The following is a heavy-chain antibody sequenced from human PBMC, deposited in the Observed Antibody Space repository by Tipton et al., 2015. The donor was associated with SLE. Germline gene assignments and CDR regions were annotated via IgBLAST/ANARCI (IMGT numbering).Heavy chain of an antibody. J-gene: IGHJ3*02. D-gene: IGHD1-26*01. V-gene: IGHV4-39*01. Sequence: TLSLTCTVSSGSISSGDYYWSWIRQPPGKGLEWIGESNHSGSTNYNPSLKSRVTISADTSKNQFSLKLSSVTAADTAVYYCARHLDGTYGSHAFDIWGQGTMVIVSS. CDR3: ARHLDGTYGSHAFDI. CDR2: SNHSGST. CDR1: SGSISSGDYY.